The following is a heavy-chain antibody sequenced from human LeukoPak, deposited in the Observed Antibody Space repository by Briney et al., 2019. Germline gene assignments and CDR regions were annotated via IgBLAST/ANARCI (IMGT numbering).Heavy chain of an antibody. CDR3: ARLDSGDHGNIPH. D-gene: IGHD1-26*01. CDR2: IYHTGTT. V-gene: IGHV4-59*08. Sequence: SETLPLTCTVSGGSLSPYYWTWIRQPPGKGLEWIGYIYHTGTTRYNPSLNSRVTISVETSKNQFSLRLNSVTAADTAIYYCARLDSGDHGNIPHWGQGTLVTVSS. J-gene: IGHJ1*01. CDR1: GGSLSPYY.